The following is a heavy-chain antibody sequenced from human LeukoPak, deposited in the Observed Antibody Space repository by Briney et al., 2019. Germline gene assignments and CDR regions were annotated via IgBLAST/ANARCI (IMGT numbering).Heavy chain of an antibody. Sequence: GRSLRLSCAASGFTFSSYAMSWVRQAPGKGLEWVSAIRGSGGRTYYADSVKGRFTISRDNSKNTLYLQMNSLRAEDTAIYYCAKVLTTYYYDSSGYPWGQGTLVTVSS. CDR1: GFTFSSYA. V-gene: IGHV3-23*01. J-gene: IGHJ4*02. CDR2: IRGSGGRT. D-gene: IGHD3-22*01. CDR3: AKVLTTYYYDSSGYP.